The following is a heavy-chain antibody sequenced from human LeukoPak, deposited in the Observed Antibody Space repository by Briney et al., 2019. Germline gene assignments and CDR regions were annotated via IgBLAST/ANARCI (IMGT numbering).Heavy chain of an antibody. V-gene: IGHV3-73*01. D-gene: IGHD2-15*01. Sequence: LPGGSLRLSCAASGFTFSGSAMHWVRQASGKGLEWVGRIRSKANGYTTAYGASVKGRFTISRDDSQRATYVQMNSLKIEDTAVYYCTRLAGGGAFDIWGPGTMVTVSS. CDR2: IRSKANGYTT. CDR1: GFTFSGSA. J-gene: IGHJ3*02. CDR3: TRLAGGGAFDI.